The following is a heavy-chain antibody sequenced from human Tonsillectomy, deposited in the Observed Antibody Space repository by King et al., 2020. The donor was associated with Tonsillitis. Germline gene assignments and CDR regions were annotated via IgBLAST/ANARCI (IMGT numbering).Heavy chain of an antibody. CDR3: AKDSYYGSGSYFGFFDY. Sequence: VQLVESGGGLVQPGGSLRLSCAASGFTFSSYAMNWVRQAPGKGLEWVSAISGSGGSTYYADSVKGRFTISRDNSKNTLYLQMNSLRAEDTAVYYCAKDSYYGSGSYFGFFDYWGQGTLVTVSS. CDR2: ISGSGGST. V-gene: IGHV3-23*04. CDR1: GFTFSSYA. J-gene: IGHJ4*02. D-gene: IGHD3-10*01.